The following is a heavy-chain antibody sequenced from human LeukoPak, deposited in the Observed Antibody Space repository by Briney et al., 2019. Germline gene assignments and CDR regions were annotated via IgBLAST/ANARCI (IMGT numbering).Heavy chain of an antibody. CDR2: IYYSGST. V-gene: IGHV4-30-4*08. Sequence: PSETLSLTCTVSGGSISSGDYYWSWIRQPPGKGLEWIGYIYYSGSTYYNPSLKSRVTISVDTSKNQFSLKLSSVTAADTAVYYCASSNWNDVGWSDPWGQGTLVTVSS. CDR3: ASSNWNDVGWSDP. D-gene: IGHD1-20*01. CDR1: GGSISSGDYY. J-gene: IGHJ5*02.